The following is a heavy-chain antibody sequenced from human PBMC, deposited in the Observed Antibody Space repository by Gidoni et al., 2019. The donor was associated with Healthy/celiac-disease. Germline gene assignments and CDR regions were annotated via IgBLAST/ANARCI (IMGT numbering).Heavy chain of an antibody. CDR3: ASGCSGGSCTTYGNDY. Sequence: QVQLVQSGAEVKKPGSSVKVSCKASGGTFSSYAISWVRQAPGQGLEWMGGIIPIFGTANYAQKFQGRVTITADESTSTAYMELSSLRSEDTAVYYCASGCSGGSCTTYGNDYWGQGTLVTVSS. J-gene: IGHJ4*02. CDR1: GGTFSSYA. CDR2: IIPIFGTA. V-gene: IGHV1-69*01. D-gene: IGHD2-15*01.